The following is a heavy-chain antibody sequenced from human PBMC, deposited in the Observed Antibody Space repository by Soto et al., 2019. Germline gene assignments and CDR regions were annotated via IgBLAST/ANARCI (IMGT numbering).Heavy chain of an antibody. J-gene: IGHJ5*02. CDR1: GFTFSSYW. Sequence: GGSLRLSCAASGFTFSSYWMSWVRQAPGKGLEWVANIKQDGSEKYYVDSVKGRFTISRDNAKNSLYLQMNSLRAEDTAVYYCLASLKRDLDWFDPWGQGTLVTVSS. CDR2: IKQDGSEK. D-gene: IGHD3-16*01. CDR3: LASLKRDLDWFDP. V-gene: IGHV3-7*01.